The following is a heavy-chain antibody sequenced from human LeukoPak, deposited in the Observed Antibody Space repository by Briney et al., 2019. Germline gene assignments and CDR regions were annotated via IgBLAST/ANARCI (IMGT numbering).Heavy chain of an antibody. Sequence: KPSETLSLTCTVSGGSISSYYWSWIRQPAGKGLEWIGRIYSTGSTNYNPSLKSRVTMSVDTSKNQFSLRLRSVTAADTAVYYCARQIASAGTAGFDFRGQGALVTVSS. D-gene: IGHD6-13*01. J-gene: IGHJ4*02. V-gene: IGHV4-4*07. CDR1: GGSISSYY. CDR2: IYSTGST. CDR3: ARQIASAGTAGFDF.